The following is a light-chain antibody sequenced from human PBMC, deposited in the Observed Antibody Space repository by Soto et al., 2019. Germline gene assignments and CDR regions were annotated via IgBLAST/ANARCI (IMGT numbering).Light chain of an antibody. J-gene: IGKJ1*01. CDR2: GAS. V-gene: IGKV3-20*01. CDR1: QSVTTQ. Sequence: IGFTQAPRSLSLSPGERATLSCRASQSVTTQLAWYQQKPGQAPRLIIHGASSRATGVPDRITGSGSGTDFTLSISRLEPEDFAVYYCQQYGGSTRTFGQGTKVDIK. CDR3: QQYGGSTRT.